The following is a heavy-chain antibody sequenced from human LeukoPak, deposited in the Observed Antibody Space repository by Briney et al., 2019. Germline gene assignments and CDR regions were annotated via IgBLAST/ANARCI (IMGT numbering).Heavy chain of an antibody. J-gene: IGHJ4*02. CDR1: GFTFSSYE. V-gene: IGHV3-48*03. CDR3: ARGGGLYDSSGYYYL. CDR2: ISSSGSTI. Sequence: GWSLRLSCAASGFTFSSYEMNWVRQAPGKGLEWVSYISSSGSTIYYADSVKGRFTISRDNAKNSLYLQMNSLRAEDTAVYYCARGGGLYDSSGYYYLWGQGTLVTVSS. D-gene: IGHD3-22*01.